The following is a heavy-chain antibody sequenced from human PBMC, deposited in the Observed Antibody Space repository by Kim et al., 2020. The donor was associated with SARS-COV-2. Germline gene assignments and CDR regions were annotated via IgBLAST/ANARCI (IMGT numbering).Heavy chain of an antibody. V-gene: IGHV4-39*07. J-gene: IGHJ3*02. CDR2: IYYAGDT. D-gene: IGHD2-21*02. Sequence: SETLSLTCAVSGGTVSDPTYYWGWIRQPPGKGLVWIGSIYYAGDTFYNPSLKRLATISVNMYKNQFSLKLSSVTAADTAVYYCTIVKGRYYGGDCYFAFEIWGQTPIATASS. CDR1: GGTVSDPTYY. CDR3: TIVKGRYYGGDCYFAFEI.